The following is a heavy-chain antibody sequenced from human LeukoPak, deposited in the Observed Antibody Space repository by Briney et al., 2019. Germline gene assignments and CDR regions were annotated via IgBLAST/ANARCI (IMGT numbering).Heavy chain of an antibody. V-gene: IGHV3-49*04. J-gene: IGHJ5*02. CDR2: IRSKAYGGTT. Sequence: GRSLRLSCTASGFTFGDYAMSWVRQAPGKGLGWVGFIRSKAYGGTTEYAASVKGRFTISRDDSKSIAYLQMNSLKTEDTAVYYCTRVVPAARGIRWFDPWGQGTLVTVSS. D-gene: IGHD2-2*01. CDR3: TRVVPAARGIRWFDP. CDR1: GFTFGDYA.